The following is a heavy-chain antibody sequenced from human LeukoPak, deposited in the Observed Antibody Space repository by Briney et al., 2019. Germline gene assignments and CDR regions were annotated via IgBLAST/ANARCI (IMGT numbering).Heavy chain of an antibody. V-gene: IGHV4-34*01. CDR3: ARDISYGSGTFYYYYAMDV. CDR2: INRSGST. J-gene: IGHJ6*02. Sequence: KSSETLSLTCAVYGGSFSGYYWSWIRQPPGKGLEWIGEINRSGSTNYNPSLKSRVTISVDTSKNQFSLRLSSVTAADTAVYYCARDISYGSGTFYYYYAMDVWGQGTTVTVSS. CDR1: GGSFSGYY. D-gene: IGHD3-10*01.